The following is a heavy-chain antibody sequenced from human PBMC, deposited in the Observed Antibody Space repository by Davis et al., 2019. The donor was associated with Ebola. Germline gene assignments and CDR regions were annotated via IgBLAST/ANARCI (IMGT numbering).Heavy chain of an antibody. J-gene: IGHJ4*02. CDR3: ARLLPVHLWSQFYFDF. D-gene: IGHD2-8*02. Sequence: MPSETLSLTCAVSGASISGHYWWTWVRQAPGKGLEWIGEIYHSGTTNYSPSLKSRVTISVDKSNDHFSLKLTSVTAADTAVYFCARLLPVHLWSQFYFDFWGQGTLVTVSS. CDR1: GASISGHYW. CDR2: IYHSGTT. V-gene: IGHV4-4*02.